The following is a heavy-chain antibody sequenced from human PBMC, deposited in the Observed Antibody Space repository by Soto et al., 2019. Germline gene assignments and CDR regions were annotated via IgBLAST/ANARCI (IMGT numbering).Heavy chain of an antibody. CDR1: GGSFSGYY. CDR2: INHSGST. D-gene: IGHD3-9*01. CDR3: ATSLTGPYYYGMDV. Sequence: QVQLQQWGAGLLKPSETLSLTCAVYGGSFSGYYWSWIRQPPGKGLEWIGEINHSGSTNYNPSLKSRVTISVDTSKNQCSLTLSSVTAADTAVYYCATSLTGPYYYGMDVWGQGTTVTVSS. J-gene: IGHJ6*02. V-gene: IGHV4-34*01.